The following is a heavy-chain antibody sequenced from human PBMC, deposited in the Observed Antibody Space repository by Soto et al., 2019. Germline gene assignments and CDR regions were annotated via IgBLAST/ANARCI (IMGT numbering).Heavy chain of an antibody. Sequence: QVQLVESGGGVVQPGRSLRLSCVASGFTFSRNGMHWVRQAPGKGLEWVAVIWYDGSEKYYADSVKGRFTIARDNSKNTLYLQMNSLRVEDTAVYYCATATSGDQIDYWGLGTLVTVSS. V-gene: IGHV3-33*01. CDR2: IWYDGSEK. J-gene: IGHJ4*02. CDR1: GFTFSRNG. D-gene: IGHD4-17*01. CDR3: ATATSGDQIDY.